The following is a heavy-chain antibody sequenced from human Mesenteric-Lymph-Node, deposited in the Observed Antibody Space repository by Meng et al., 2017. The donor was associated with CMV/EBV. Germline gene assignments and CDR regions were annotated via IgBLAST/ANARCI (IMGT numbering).Heavy chain of an antibody. J-gene: IGHJ4*02. CDR1: GFSFSTYG. CDR3: ARLSAGH. Sequence: GESLKISCAASGFSFSTYGMHWVRQAPGRGLEWVAFTRYDGNSRYYVDSVKGRFTISRDNSEDTLYLQMSSLRAEDTALYFCARLSAGHWGQGTLVTVSS. CDR2: TRYDGNSR. V-gene: IGHV3-30*02.